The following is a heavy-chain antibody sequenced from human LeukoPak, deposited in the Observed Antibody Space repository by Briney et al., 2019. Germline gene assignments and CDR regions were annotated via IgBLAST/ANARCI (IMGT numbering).Heavy chain of an antibody. V-gene: IGHV5-51*01. J-gene: IGHJ4*02. CDR2: IYPGDSDT. Sequence: GESLKISCKGSGFSFTSYWIGWVRQMPGKGLEWMGIIYPGDSDTRYSPSFQGQVTISADKSISTAYLQWSSLKASDTAMYYCARAVGYYYDSSGYYPDYWGQGTLVTVSS. D-gene: IGHD3-22*01. CDR3: ARAVGYYYDSSGYYPDY. CDR1: GFSFTSYW.